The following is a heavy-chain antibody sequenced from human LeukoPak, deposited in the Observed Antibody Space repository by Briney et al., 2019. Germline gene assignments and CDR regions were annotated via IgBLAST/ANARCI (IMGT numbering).Heavy chain of an antibody. CDR1: GFTVSGNY. V-gene: IGHV3-53*01. J-gene: IGHJ4*02. CDR3: ARDRVSLFDY. Sequence: GGPLRLSCAASGFTVSGNYMSWVRQAPGKGLERVSVIYSGGSTYYADSVKGRFTISRDNSKNTLYLQMNSLRAEDTAVYYCARDRVSLFDYWGQGTLVTVSS. CDR2: IYSGGST.